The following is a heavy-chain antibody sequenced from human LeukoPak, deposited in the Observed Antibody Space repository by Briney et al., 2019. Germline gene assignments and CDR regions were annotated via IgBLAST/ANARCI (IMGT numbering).Heavy chain of an antibody. CDR1: GFTFSTSA. D-gene: IGHD6-19*01. CDR3: ARDLYSSGWALDY. CDR2: IYYDGGNK. Sequence: PGGSLRLSCVASGFTFSTSAMHWVRQAPGKGLEWVAVIYYDGGNKYYADSVKGRFTISRDNSNNAVSLQMNSLRGGDTDVYYCARDLYSSGWALDYWGSGTLVTVSS. J-gene: IGHJ4*02. V-gene: IGHV3-30-3*01.